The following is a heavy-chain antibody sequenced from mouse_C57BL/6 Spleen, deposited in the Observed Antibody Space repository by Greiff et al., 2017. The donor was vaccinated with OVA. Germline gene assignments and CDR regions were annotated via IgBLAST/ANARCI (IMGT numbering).Heavy chain of an antibody. Sequence: VQLQKPGAELVKPGASVKMSCKASGYTFTSYWITWVKQRPGQGLEWIGDIYPGSGSTNYNEKFKSKATLTVDTSSSTAYMQLSSLTSEDSAVYYCARSIYYTSMDYWGQGTSVTVSS. D-gene: IGHD1-1*01. CDR2: IYPGSGST. CDR1: GYTFTSYW. CDR3: ARSIYYTSMDY. J-gene: IGHJ4*01. V-gene: IGHV1-55*01.